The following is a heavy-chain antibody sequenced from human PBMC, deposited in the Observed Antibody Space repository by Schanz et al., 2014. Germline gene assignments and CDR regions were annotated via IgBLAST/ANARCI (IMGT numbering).Heavy chain of an antibody. Sequence: QVQLVESGGGVVQPGRSLRLSCAASGFTFSNFAIHWVRQAPGKGLEWVAVISYDGSHKDYADSVKGRFTISRDNSKNTLYLQMNSLRAEDTAVYYCAKIWKGHPIEVRPGWSDGMDVWGQGTTVTVSS. V-gene: IGHV3-30*04. CDR2: ISYDGSHK. J-gene: IGHJ6*02. CDR3: AKIWKGHPIEVRPGWSDGMDV. D-gene: IGHD6-6*01. CDR1: GFTFSNFA.